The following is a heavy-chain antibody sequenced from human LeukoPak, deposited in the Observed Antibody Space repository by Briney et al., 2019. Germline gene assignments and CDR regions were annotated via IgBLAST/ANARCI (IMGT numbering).Heavy chain of an antibody. CDR1: GYSISSAYC. V-gene: IGHV4-38-2*02. CDR2: LYHTGST. D-gene: IGHD2-2*01. J-gene: IGHJ4*02. Sequence: SETLSLTCTVSGYSISSAYCWGWIRQPPGKGLEWVGSLYHTGSTYYNPSLKSRVTISVDTSKNQFSLKLSSVTAADTAVYYCARERVGCSSTSCYDLFDYWGQGTLVTVSS. CDR3: ARERVGCSSTSCYDLFDY.